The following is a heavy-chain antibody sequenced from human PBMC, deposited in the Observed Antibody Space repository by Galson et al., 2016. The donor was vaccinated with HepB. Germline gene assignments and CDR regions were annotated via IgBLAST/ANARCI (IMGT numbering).Heavy chain of an antibody. J-gene: IGHJ5*02. CDR2: IYPGDSDT. D-gene: IGHD5-18*01. Sequence: QSGAEVKKPGESLKISCKGSGYSFTSFWIDWVRQMPGKGLEWMGIIYPGDSDTRYSPSFQGQVTISADKSISTAYLQWSSLKASDTAMYYCARRGGYTDGKSRNNWFDPWGQGTLVTVSS. V-gene: IGHV5-51*01. CDR1: GYSFTSFW. CDR3: ARRGGYTDGKSRNNWFDP.